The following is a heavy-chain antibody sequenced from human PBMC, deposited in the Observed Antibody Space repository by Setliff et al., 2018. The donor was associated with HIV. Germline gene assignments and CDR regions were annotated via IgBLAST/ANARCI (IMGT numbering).Heavy chain of an antibody. CDR1: GGSISSYY. D-gene: IGHD3-10*01. J-gene: IGHJ4*02. CDR3: TGDYTSGSNRFDY. V-gene: IGHV4-4*08. CDR2: IHTSGTT. Sequence: SETLSLTCCVSGGSISSYYWSWIRQPLGKGMEWIGYIHTSGTTNDNPSHKSRVTISVDTSKKQISLKLTSVTAADAAVYYCTGDYTSGSNRFDYWGQGTPVTVSS.